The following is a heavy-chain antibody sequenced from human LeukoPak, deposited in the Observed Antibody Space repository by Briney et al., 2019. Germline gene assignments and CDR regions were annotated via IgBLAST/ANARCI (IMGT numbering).Heavy chain of an antibody. V-gene: IGHV3-30*02. Sequence: PGGSLRLSYAASGFTFSSYGMHWVRQAPGKGLEWVAFIRYDGSNKYYADSVKGRFTISRDNSKNTLYLQMNSLRAEDTAVYYCAKPGQLWLQSGYFDYWGQGTLVTVSS. CDR3: AKPGQLWLQSGYFDY. CDR1: GFTFSSYG. J-gene: IGHJ4*02. D-gene: IGHD5-18*01. CDR2: IRYDGSNK.